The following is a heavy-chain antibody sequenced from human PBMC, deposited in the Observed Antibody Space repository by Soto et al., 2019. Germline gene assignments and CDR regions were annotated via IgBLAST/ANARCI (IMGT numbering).Heavy chain of an antibody. CDR2: ISSSSSYI. J-gene: IGHJ3*02. D-gene: IGHD2-21*02. CDR3: AREAGDYYYDAFDI. Sequence: EVQLVESGGGLVKPGGSLRLSCAASGFTFSRYSMNWVRQAPGKGLEWVSSISSSSSYIYYADSVRGRFTISRDNAKNSLYLQMKSLTAEDTAVYYCAREAGDYYYDAFDIWGQGTMVTVSS. V-gene: IGHV3-21*01. CDR1: GFTFSRYS.